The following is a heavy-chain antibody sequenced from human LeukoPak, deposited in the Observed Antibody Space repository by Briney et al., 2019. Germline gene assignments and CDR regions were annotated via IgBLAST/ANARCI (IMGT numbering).Heavy chain of an antibody. Sequence: PGGSLRLSCAASGFTYSSYSINWVRQAPGKGLEWVSSISSSSSYIYYADSVKGRFTISRDNAKNTLYLQMNSLRAEDTAVYYCARDVGYGMDVWGKGTTVTVSS. CDR2: ISSSSSYI. V-gene: IGHV3-21*01. CDR1: GFTYSSYS. D-gene: IGHD2-15*01. J-gene: IGHJ6*04. CDR3: ARDVGYGMDV.